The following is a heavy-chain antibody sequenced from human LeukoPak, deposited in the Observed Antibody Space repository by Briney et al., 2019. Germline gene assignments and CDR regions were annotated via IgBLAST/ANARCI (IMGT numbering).Heavy chain of an antibody. CDR1: GFTFSSYG. D-gene: IGHD3-22*01. CDR2: IRYDGSNK. Sequence: GGSLRLSCAASGFTFSSYGMHWVRQAPGKGLEWVAFIRYDGSNKYYADSVKGRFTVSRDNSKNTLYLQMNSLRAEDTAVYYCARGQYYYDSSGYHDAFDIWAQGTMVTVSS. CDR3: ARGQYYYDSSGYHDAFDI. V-gene: IGHV3-30*02. J-gene: IGHJ3*02.